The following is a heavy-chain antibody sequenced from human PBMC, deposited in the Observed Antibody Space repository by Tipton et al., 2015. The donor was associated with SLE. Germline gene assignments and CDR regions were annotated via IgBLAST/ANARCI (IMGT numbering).Heavy chain of an antibody. CDR2: IYYSGST. Sequence: TLSLTCAVYGGSFSGYYWGWIRQPPGKGLEWIGSIYYSGSTNYNPSLKSRVTISVDTSKNQFSLKLSSVTAADTAVYYCARVGTVSTENWFDPWGQGTLVTVSS. D-gene: IGHD4-11*01. V-gene: IGHV4-34*01. J-gene: IGHJ5*02. CDR1: GGSFSGYY. CDR3: ARVGTVSTENWFDP.